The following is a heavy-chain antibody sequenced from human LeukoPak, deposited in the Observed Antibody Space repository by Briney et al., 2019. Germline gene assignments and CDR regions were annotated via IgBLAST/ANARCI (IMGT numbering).Heavy chain of an antibody. CDR3: ARLTRLSTSPDRYYLDY. D-gene: IGHD6-6*01. Sequence: SETLSLTCTVSGDSISSYYWSWIRQPSGKGLEWIGYIHTGGGTSYIPSLKGRVTISIDTSKNQFSLKLSSVTAADSAVYYCARLTRLSTSPDRYYLDYWGRGTLVTVSS. CDR1: GDSISSYY. V-gene: IGHV4-4*09. J-gene: IGHJ4*02. CDR2: IHTGGGT.